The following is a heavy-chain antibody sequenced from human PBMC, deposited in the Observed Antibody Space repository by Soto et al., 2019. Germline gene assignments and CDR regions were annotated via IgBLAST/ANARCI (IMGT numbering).Heavy chain of an antibody. CDR3: ARRQISPPTRGAASARGGMDV. CDR2: IWNDGNGY. Sequence: QVQLVESGGGVVQPGRSLRLSCAASGFNFNNYGMHWVRQAPGKGLAWVAVIWNDGNGYYYANSVKGRFPISRDNSKNTLYLQMSSLRAEDTAVYYCARRQISPPTRGAASARGGMDVWGQGTTVTVSS. V-gene: IGHV3-33*01. D-gene: IGHD6-13*01. CDR1: GFNFNNYG. J-gene: IGHJ6*02.